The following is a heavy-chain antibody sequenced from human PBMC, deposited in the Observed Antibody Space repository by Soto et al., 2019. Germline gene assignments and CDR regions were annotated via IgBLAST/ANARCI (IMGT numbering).Heavy chain of an antibody. J-gene: IGHJ2*01. V-gene: IGHV1-2*02. CDR1: GYSFTDHY. CDR3: ARGKEIPDYWNFDL. CDR2: INPNSGGT. Sequence: QVQLVQSGAEVKEPGASVKVSCKASGYSFTDHYMHWVRQAPRQGLEWMGWINPNSGGTKYAQQFQGRGTMTRETSVSTAYLEVNRLTFDDTAVYYCARGKEIPDYWNFDLWGRGSLVTVSS. D-gene: IGHD2-2*02.